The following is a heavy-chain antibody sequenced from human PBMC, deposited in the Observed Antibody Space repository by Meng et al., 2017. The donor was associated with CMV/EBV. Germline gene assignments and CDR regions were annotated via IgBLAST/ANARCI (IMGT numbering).Heavy chain of an antibody. CDR2: FDPEDGET. D-gene: IGHD1-1*01. J-gene: IGHJ4*02. CDR3: ARDYQLERRSDDY. Sequence: ASVKVSCKVSGYTLTELSMHWVRQAPGKGLEWMGGFDPEDGETIYAQKFQGRVTMTEDTSTDTAYMELSRLRSDDTAVYYCARDYQLERRSDDYWGQGTLVTVSS. V-gene: IGHV1-24*01. CDR1: GYTLTELS.